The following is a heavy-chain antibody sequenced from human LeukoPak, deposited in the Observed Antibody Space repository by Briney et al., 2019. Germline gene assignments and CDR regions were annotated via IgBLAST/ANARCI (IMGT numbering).Heavy chain of an antibody. V-gene: IGHV4-61*08. CDR3: ARYVPAYYYYGMDV. CDR1: GGSISSGDYY. Sequence: PSETLSLTCTVSGGSISSGDYYWSWIRQPPGKGLEWIGYIYYSGSTNYSPSLKSRVTISVDTSKNQFSLKLSSVTAADTAVYYCARYVPAYYYYGMDVWGQGTTVTVSS. J-gene: IGHJ6*02. CDR2: IYYSGST. D-gene: IGHD3-10*02.